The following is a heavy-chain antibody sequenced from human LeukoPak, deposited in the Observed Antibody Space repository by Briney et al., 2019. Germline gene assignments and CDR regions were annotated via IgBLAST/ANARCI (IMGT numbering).Heavy chain of an antibody. V-gene: IGHV1-18*01. D-gene: IGHD2-15*01. CDR3: ARGGSRMVTYGSLDY. CDR1: GYTFTSYA. Sequence: ASVKVSCKASGYTFTSYAINWVRQAPGQGFEWMGWINTYNGDTNYAQKLQGRVTMTADISTSTAYMELRSLRSDDTAVYHCARGGSRMVTYGSLDYWGQGSLVTVSS. J-gene: IGHJ4*02. CDR2: INTYNGDT.